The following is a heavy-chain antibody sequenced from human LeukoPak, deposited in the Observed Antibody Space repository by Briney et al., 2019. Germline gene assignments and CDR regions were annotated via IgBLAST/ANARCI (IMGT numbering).Heavy chain of an antibody. D-gene: IGHD6-13*01. V-gene: IGHV3-53*05. CDR2: IYSGGTT. Sequence: GGSLRLSCAASGFTVSSNYISWVRQAPGKGLEWVSVIYSGGTTYYADSVKGRFTISRDNSKNTLYLQMGSLRAEDMAVYYCARDSLGSEYSSSWYYYYYYMDVWGKGTTVTVSS. CDR3: ARDSLGSEYSSSWYYYYYYMDV. J-gene: IGHJ6*03. CDR1: GFTVSSNY.